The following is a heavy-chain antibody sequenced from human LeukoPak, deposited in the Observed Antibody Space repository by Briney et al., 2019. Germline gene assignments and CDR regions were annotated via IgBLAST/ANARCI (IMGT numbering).Heavy chain of an antibody. V-gene: IGHV4-39*01. CDR2: IYYSGST. D-gene: IGHD6-13*01. J-gene: IGHJ4*02. Sequence: SETLSLTCTVSGGSISSSSYYWGWIRQPPGKGLEWIGSIYYSGSTYYNPSLKSRVTISVDTSKNQFPLKLSSVTSADTAVYYCASTLSIAAAGTPYWGQGTLVTVSS. CDR1: GGSISSSSYY. CDR3: ASTLSIAAAGTPY.